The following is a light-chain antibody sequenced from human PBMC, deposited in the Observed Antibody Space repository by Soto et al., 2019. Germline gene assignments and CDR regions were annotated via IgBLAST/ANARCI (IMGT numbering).Light chain of an antibody. CDR3: QQTLKWPPT. J-gene: IGKJ1*01. Sequence: EIVMTQSPASLSLTPGERATLSCRASQSVNRTVLWYQHRPGQAPRLLIYDTAARAAGIPARFIGSGSATEFTLTISSMQSEDFALYYCQQTLKWPPTFGQGTKVEI. V-gene: IGKV3-15*01. CDR2: DTA. CDR1: QSVNRT.